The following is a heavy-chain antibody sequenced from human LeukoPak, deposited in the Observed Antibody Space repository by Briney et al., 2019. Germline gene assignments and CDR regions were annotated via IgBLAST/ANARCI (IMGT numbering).Heavy chain of an antibody. V-gene: IGHV3-21*01. CDR1: GFTFSSYW. D-gene: IGHD3-9*01. CDR2: ISSSSSYI. J-gene: IGHJ6*03. CDR3: ARDLYDILTGYYMDV. Sequence: GGSLRLSCAASGFTFSSYWMNWVRQAPGKGLEWVSSISSSSSYIYYADSVKGRFTISRDNAKNSLYLQMNSLRAEDTAVYYCARDLYDILTGYYMDVWGKGTTVTVSS.